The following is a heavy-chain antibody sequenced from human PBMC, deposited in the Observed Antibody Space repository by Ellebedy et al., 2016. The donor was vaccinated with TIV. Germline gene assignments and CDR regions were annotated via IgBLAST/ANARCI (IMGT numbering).Heavy chain of an antibody. J-gene: IGHJ4*02. CDR1: GFTLSSYI. V-gene: IGHV3-30-3*01. CDR3: ARRSTDFAFDS. CDR2: ISNDGTGE. Sequence: GESLKISCAASGFTLSSYIMHWVRQAPGKGLEWVAMISNDGTGESYADSVKGRFSIYRDNSENTVYLQMSSLRAEDTAVYFCARRSTDFAFDSWGQGTLVTVSS. D-gene: IGHD3/OR15-3a*01.